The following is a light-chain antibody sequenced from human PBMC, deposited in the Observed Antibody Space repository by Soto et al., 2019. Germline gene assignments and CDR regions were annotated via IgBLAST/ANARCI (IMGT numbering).Light chain of an antibody. V-gene: IGLV1-40*01. CDR1: SSNIGAGYD. CDR2: TYS. Sequence: QAVVTQPPSVSGALGQRVTISCTGSSSNIGAGYDVHWYQQLPGTAPKFLIYTYSNRPSGVPDRFSGSKSGTSASLAITGLQAEDEADYYCQSYDSTLSGGVFGGGTQLTVL. J-gene: IGLJ3*02. CDR3: QSYDSTLSGGV.